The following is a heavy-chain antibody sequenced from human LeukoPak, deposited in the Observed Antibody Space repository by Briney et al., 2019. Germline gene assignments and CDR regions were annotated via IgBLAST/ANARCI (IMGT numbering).Heavy chain of an antibody. CDR2: ISSSGSTI. J-gene: IGHJ4*02. CDR1: GFTFSSYS. D-gene: IGHD4-17*01. V-gene: IGHV3-48*02. Sequence: GTSLRLSCAVSGFTFSSYSMNWVRQAPGKGLEWISYISSSGSTINYADSVKGRFTISRDSAKNSLYLQMNSLRDEDTAVYYCARDRDSGDYTAAPGDYWGQGTLVTVSS. CDR3: ARDRDSGDYTAAPGDY.